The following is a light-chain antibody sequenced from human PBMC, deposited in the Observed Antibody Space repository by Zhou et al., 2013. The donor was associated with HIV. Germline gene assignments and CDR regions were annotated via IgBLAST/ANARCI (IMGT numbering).Light chain of an antibody. Sequence: DIQMTQSPSSLSASVGDRVTITCQASQDINNYLNWYQQKPGKAPKLLIYDASNLETRVPSRFSGSGSGTDFTFTISSLQPEDIATYYCQQYDTLPPTFGGGTKVEIK. V-gene: IGKV1-33*01. CDR2: DAS. CDR3: QQYDTLPPT. CDR1: QDINNY. J-gene: IGKJ4*01.